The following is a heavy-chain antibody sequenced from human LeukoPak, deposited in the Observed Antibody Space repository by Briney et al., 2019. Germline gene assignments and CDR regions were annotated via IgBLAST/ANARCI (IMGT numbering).Heavy chain of an antibody. CDR3: ARDYYGSGSYGGFDY. D-gene: IGHD3-10*01. CDR2: IYSGGST. Sequence: GGSLRLSCAASGFTFSSYAMNWVRQAPGKGLEWVSVIYSGGSTYYADSVKGRFTISRDNSKNTLYLQMNSLRAEDTAVYYCARDYYGSGSYGGFDYWGQGTLVTVSS. V-gene: IGHV3-53*01. J-gene: IGHJ4*02. CDR1: GFTFSSYA.